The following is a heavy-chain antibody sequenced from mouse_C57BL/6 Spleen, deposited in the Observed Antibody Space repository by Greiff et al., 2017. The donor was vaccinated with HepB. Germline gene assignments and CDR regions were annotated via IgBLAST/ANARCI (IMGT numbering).Heavy chain of an antibody. CDR2: ISDGGSYT. D-gene: IGHD2-4*01. J-gene: IGHJ1*03. CDR3: ARETLYYDYDGTSHWYFDV. Sequence: EVMLVESGGGLVKPGGSLKLSCAASGFTFSSYAMSWVRQTPEKRLEWVATISDGGSYTYYPDNVKGRFTISRDNAKNNLYLQMSHLKSEDTAMYYCARETLYYDYDGTSHWYFDVWGTGTTVTVSS. V-gene: IGHV5-4*01. CDR1: GFTFSSYA.